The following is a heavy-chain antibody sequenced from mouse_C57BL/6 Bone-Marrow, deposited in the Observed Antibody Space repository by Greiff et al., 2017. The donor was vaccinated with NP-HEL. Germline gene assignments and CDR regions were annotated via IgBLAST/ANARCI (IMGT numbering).Heavy chain of an antibody. V-gene: IGHV1-63*01. J-gene: IGHJ2*01. CDR2: IYPGGGYT. CDR3: ARIWSYYFDY. Sequence: VKLMESGAELVRPGTSVKMSCKASGYTFTNYWIGWAKQRPGHGLEWIGDIYPGGGYTNYNEKFKGKATLTADKSSSTAYMQFSSLTSEDSAIYYCARIWSYYFDYWGQGTTLTVSS. CDR1: GYTFTNYW.